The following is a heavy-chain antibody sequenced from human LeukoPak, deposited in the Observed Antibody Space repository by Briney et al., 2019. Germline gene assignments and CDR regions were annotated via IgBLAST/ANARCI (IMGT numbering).Heavy chain of an antibody. J-gene: IGHJ4*02. CDR1: GVSISSGDYY. V-gene: IGHV4-30-4*01. Sequence: SQTLSLTCTVSGVSISSGDYYWSWIRQPPGKGLEWIGYIYYSGSTYYNPSLKSRVTISVDTSKNQFSLKLSSVTAADTAVYYCARWRDGYNLYYFDYWGQGTLVTVSS. D-gene: IGHD5-24*01. CDR2: IYYSGST. CDR3: ARWRDGYNLYYFDY.